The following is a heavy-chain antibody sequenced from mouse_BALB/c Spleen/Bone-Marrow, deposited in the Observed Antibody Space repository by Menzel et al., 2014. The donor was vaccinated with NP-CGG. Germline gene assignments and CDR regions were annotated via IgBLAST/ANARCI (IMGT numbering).Heavy chain of an antibody. CDR2: LDPETGGT. D-gene: IGHD4-1*01. V-gene: IGHV1-15*01. CDR3: ANWGYYAMDY. J-gene: IGHJ4*01. Sequence: SGAELVRPGASVTLSCKASGYTFTDYEMHWVKQTPVHGLEWIGTLDPETGGTAYNQKFKDMATLTAGKSSTTAYMELRSLTSEDSAVYYCANWGYYAMDYWGQGISVTVSS. CDR1: GYTFTDYE.